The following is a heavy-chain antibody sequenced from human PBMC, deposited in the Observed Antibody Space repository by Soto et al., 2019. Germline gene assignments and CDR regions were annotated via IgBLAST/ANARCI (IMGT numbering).Heavy chain of an antibody. CDR1: GFSFSSYW. J-gene: IGHJ4*02. CDR3: GRVPNGQWYFDY. D-gene: IGHD6-19*01. Sequence: EVQLVESGGGLVQPGGSLRLSCGASGFSFSSYWMHWVRQAPGKGLVWVSRINIDESRTSYADSVKGRFTISRDNAKNTLYLQMNSLRAEDTAIYYCGRVPNGQWYFDYWGQGTQVTVSS. CDR2: INIDESRT. V-gene: IGHV3-74*01.